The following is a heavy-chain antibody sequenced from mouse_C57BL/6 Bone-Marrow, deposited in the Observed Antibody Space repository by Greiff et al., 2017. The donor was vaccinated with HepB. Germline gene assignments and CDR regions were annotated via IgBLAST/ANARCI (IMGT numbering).Heavy chain of an antibody. Sequence: EVQRVESGGDLVKPGGSLKLSCAASGFTFSSYGMSWVRQTPDKRLEWVATISSGGSYTYYPDSVKGRFTISRDNAKNTLYLQMSSLKSEDTAMYYCARGTLYYFDYWGQGTTLTVSS. CDR2: ISSGGSYT. V-gene: IGHV5-6*01. CDR1: GFTFSSYG. J-gene: IGHJ2*01. D-gene: IGHD3-3*01. CDR3: ARGTLYYFDY.